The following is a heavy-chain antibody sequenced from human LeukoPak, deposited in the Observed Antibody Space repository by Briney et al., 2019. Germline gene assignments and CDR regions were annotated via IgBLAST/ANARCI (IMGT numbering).Heavy chain of an antibody. D-gene: IGHD2-8*02. V-gene: IGHV3-30*04. J-gene: IGHJ6*02. CDR3: AREVGLSGVWYYHYGMDV. Sequence: GGSLRLSCAASGFTFSSYAMHWVRQAPGKGLEWVAVISYDGSNKYYADSVKGRFTISRDNSKNTLYLQMNRLRAEDTAVYYCAREVGLSGVWYYHYGMDVWGQGTTVTVSS. CDR1: GFTFSSYA. CDR2: ISYDGSNK.